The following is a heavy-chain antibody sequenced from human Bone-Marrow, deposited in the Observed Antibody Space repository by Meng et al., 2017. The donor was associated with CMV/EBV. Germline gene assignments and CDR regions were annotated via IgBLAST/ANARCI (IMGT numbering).Heavy chain of an antibody. Sequence: QLQLQEPGPGLVKPSETLSLTCTVSGGSISSSSYYWGWIRQPPGKGLEWIGSIYYSGSTYYNPSLKSRVTISVDTSKNQFSLKLSSVTAADTAVYYCAREIGPLLKRFDPWGQGTLVTVSS. CDR3: AREIGPLLKRFDP. CDR1: GGSISSSSYY. J-gene: IGHJ5*02. D-gene: IGHD1-26*01. CDR2: IYYSGST. V-gene: IGHV4-39*07.